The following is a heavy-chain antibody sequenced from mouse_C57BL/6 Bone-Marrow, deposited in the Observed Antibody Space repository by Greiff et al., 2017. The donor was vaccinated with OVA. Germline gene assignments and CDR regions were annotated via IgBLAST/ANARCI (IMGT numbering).Heavy chain of an antibody. CDR2: YPGSGNTY. J-gene: IGHJ2*01. CDR3: RTFLTGTGFDY. Sequence: SGPELVKPGASVKMSCKASGYTFTDYYMHWVKQKPGKGLEWIGEIYPGSGNTYYNEKFKGKATLTADTSSSTAYMQLSSLTSEDSAVXFCARTFLTGTGFDYWGQGTTLTVSS. CDR1: YTFTDYYM. D-gene: IGHD4-1*01. V-gene: IGHV1-83*01.